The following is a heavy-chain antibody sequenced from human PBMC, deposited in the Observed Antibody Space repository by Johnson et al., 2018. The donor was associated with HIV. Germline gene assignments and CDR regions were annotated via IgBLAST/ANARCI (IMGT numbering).Heavy chain of an antibody. CDR3: ARVKWEPWGCAFDI. J-gene: IGHJ3*02. Sequence: VQLVESGGGLIQPGGSLRLSCAASGFTVSSNYMSWVRQAPGKGLEWVSVIYSAGSTYYADSVKGRFTISRDNSKNTLYLQMNTLRAEDTAVYYCARVKWEPWGCAFDIWGQGTMVTVSS. V-gene: IGHV3-53*01. CDR1: GFTVSSNY. D-gene: IGHD1-26*01. CDR2: IYSAGST.